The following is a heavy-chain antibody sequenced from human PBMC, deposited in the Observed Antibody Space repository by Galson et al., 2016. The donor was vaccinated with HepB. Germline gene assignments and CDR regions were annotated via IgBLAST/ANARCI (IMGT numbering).Heavy chain of an antibody. Sequence: SLRLSCAASGFTFSNYDMSWVRQAPGRGLEWDSGISGSGASTTYADSVKGRFTISRDNSKNALHLQMNSLRAEDTAMYFCARHFSGSYLGQGTLVTASS. CDR3: ARHFSGSY. J-gene: IGHJ4*02. V-gene: IGHV3-23*01. D-gene: IGHD6-19*01. CDR1: GFTFSNYD. CDR2: ISGSGAST.